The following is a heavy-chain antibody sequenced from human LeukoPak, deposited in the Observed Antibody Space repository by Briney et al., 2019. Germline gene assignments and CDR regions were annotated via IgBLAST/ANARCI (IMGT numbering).Heavy chain of an antibody. Sequence: GASVKVSCKASGYTFTSYGISWVRQAPGQGLEWMGWISAYNGNTNYAQKLQGRVTMTTDKSTSTAYMELSSLRSEDTAVYYCARSDAPDNIAAAGFQTYYYYYGMDVWGQGTTVTVSS. CDR1: GYTFTSYG. CDR3: ARSDAPDNIAAAGFQTYYYYYGMDV. V-gene: IGHV1-18*01. J-gene: IGHJ6*02. CDR2: ISAYNGNT. D-gene: IGHD6-13*01.